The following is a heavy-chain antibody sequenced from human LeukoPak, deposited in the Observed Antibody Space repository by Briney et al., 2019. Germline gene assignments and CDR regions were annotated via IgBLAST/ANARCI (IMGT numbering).Heavy chain of an antibody. D-gene: IGHD2-15*01. V-gene: IGHV4-34*01. J-gene: IGHJ5*02. CDR1: GGSFSGYY. CDR2: INHSGST. CDR3: ARVPTRGSGGSCYRGGCWFDP. Sequence: SETLSLTCAVYGGSFSGYYWSWIRQPPGKGLEWIGEINHSGSTNYNPSLKSRVTISVDTSKNQFSLKLSSVTAADTAVYYCARVPTRGSGGSCYRGGCWFDPWGQGTLVTVSS.